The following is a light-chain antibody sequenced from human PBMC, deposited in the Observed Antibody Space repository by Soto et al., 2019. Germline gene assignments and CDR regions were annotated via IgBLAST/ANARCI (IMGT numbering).Light chain of an antibody. CDR2: DVS. V-gene: IGLV2-11*01. Sequence: QSVLTQPRSVSGSPGQSVTISCTGTSSDVGTYIYVSWYQQHPGKAPKLMIYDVSKRPSGVPDRFSGSKSGNTASLSISGLQAEDEADYYCCSYAGDYLFALFGGGTKVTVL. J-gene: IGLJ2*01. CDR3: CSYAGDYLFAL. CDR1: SSDVGTYIY.